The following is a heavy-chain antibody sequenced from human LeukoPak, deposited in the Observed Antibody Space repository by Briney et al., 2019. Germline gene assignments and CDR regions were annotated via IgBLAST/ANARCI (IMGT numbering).Heavy chain of an antibody. D-gene: IGHD6-13*01. CDR3: ARVAQSYSSSWYECAFDI. J-gene: IGHJ3*02. Sequence: ASVKVSCKASGYTFTDYYIHWVRQAPGQGHEWMGWINPNSGGANYAQKFQGRVTMTRDTSISTAYMELTRLTSDDTAVYYCARVAQSYSSSWYECAFDIWGQGTKVTVSS. V-gene: IGHV1-2*02. CDR2: INPNSGGA. CDR1: GYTFTDYY.